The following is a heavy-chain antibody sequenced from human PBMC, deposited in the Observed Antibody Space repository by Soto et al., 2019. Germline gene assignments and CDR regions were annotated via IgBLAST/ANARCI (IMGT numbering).Heavy chain of an antibody. V-gene: IGHV4-34*01. CDR2: INHSGST. Sequence: SETLSLTCAVYGGSFSGYYWSWIRQPPWKGLEWIGEINHSGSTNYNPSLKSRVTISVDTSKNQFSLKLSSVTAADTAVYYCARRGLLWLGHMDVWGKGTTVTVSS. J-gene: IGHJ6*03. CDR3: ARRGLLWLGHMDV. D-gene: IGHD3-10*01. CDR1: GGSFSGYY.